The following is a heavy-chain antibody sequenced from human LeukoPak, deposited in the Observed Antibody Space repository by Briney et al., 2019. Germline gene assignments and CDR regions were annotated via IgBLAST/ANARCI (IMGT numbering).Heavy chain of an antibody. CDR2: ISGSGGST. CDR3: AKDRDFWSGFDY. V-gene: IGHV3-23*01. D-gene: IGHD3-3*01. CDR1: GFTFSSYW. J-gene: IGHJ4*02. Sequence: GGSLRLSCAASGFTFSSYWIYWVRQAPGKGLEWVPAISGSGGSTYYADSVKGRFTISRDNSKNTLYLQMNSLRAEDTAVYYCAKDRDFWSGFDYWGQGALVTVSS.